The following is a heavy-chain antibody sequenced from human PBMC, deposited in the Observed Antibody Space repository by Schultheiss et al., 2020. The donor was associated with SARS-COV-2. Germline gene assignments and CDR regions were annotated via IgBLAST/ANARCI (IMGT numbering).Heavy chain of an antibody. Sequence: GGSLRLSCAASGFAFSSYAMSWVRQAPGKGLEWVSSISSSSSYIYYADSVKGRFTISRDNAKNSLYLQMNSLRAEDTAVYYCARARQRYYFDYWGQGTLVTVSS. D-gene: IGHD3-10*01. CDR3: ARARQRYYFDY. J-gene: IGHJ4*02. CDR2: ISSSSSYI. V-gene: IGHV3-21*01. CDR1: GFAFSSYA.